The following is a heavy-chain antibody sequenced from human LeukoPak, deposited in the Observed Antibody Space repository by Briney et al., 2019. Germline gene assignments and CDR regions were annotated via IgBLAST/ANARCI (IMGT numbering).Heavy chain of an antibody. CDR1: GFTFSSYA. CDR3: AKDQYCSGESCPHQRGFHY. CDR2: ISNTGGST. D-gene: IGHD2-15*01. V-gene: IGHV3-23*01. Sequence: PGGSLRLSCAASGFTFSSYAMTWVRQAPGRGLEWVSTISNTGGSTYYVDSVKGRFTISRDNSKNTLYLQMNSLRAEDTAVYYCAKDQYCSGESCPHQRGFHYWGQGTLVTVSS. J-gene: IGHJ4*02.